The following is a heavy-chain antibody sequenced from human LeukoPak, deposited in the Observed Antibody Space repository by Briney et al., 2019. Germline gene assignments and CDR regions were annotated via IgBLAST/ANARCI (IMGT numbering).Heavy chain of an antibody. Sequence: PSETLSLTCAVYGGSFSGYYWSWIRQPPRKGLEWIGEINHSGSTNYNPSLKSRVTISVDTSKNQFSLKLSSVTAADTAVYYCARRIVHYFFDYWGQGTLVTVSS. CDR3: ARRIVHYFFDY. J-gene: IGHJ4*02. D-gene: IGHD2/OR15-2a*01. CDR1: GGSFSGYY. V-gene: IGHV4-34*01. CDR2: INHSGST.